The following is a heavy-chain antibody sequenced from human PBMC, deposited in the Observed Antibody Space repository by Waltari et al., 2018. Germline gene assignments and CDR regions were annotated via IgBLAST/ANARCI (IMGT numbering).Heavy chain of an antibody. CDR3: ARGPSTQQQLGY. CDR1: GFTVSGNY. Sequence: EVQLVESGGGLIQPGGSTRLCCAASGFTVSGNYMSRVRQAPGKGLEWVSVIYSGGSTYYAASVKGRFTISRDNSRNTLYLQMNSLRAEDTAVYYCARGPSTQQQLGYWGQGTLVTVSS. CDR2: IYSGGST. J-gene: IGHJ4*02. V-gene: IGHV3-53*01. D-gene: IGHD6-13*01.